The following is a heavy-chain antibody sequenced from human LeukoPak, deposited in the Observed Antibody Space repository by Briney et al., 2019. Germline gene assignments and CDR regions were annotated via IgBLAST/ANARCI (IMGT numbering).Heavy chain of an antibody. D-gene: IGHD1-14*01. J-gene: IGHJ4*02. CDR3: AREDSNLFDY. Sequence: ASVKVSCKVSGYTLTELSMHWVRQAPGKGLEWMGGFDPEDGETIYAQKLQGRVTMTTDTSTSTAYMELRSLRSDDTAVYYCAREDSNLFDYWGQGTLVTVSS. CDR2: FDPEDGET. CDR1: GYTLTELS. V-gene: IGHV1-24*01.